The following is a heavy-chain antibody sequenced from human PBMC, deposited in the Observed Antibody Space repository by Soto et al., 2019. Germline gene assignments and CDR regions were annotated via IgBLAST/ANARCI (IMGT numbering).Heavy chain of an antibody. CDR2: ISVYNDNT. V-gene: IGHV1-18*01. D-gene: IGHD2-15*01. J-gene: IGHJ4*02. CDR3: ARDRVRYCSGGSCYVFDN. CDR1: GYTFTCYG. Sequence: QVQLVQSGAELKKPGASVKVSCKGSGYTFTCYGISWVRQAPGQGLEWMGWISVYNDNTHYAQKVQGRVTMTTDTSTSTAYMELRSLRSDDTAVYYCARDRVRYCSGGSCYVFDNWGQGTLVTVSS.